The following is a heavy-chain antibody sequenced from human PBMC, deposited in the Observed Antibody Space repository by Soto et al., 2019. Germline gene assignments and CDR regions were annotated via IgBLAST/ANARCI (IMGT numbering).Heavy chain of an antibody. CDR3: SRVFRSVYVVY. J-gene: IGHJ4*02. D-gene: IGHD1-26*01. V-gene: IGHV3-33*01. Sequence: QIQLVESGGGVVQPGTSLRLSCAASGFTFKNYGMHWVRQAPGKGLEWVAVIWHDGGNKYYADSVKGRFTISRDNPKSTLDLELISLRGEDTAVYCRSRVFRSVYVVYGGQGARVTVSP. CDR2: IWHDGGNK. CDR1: GFTFKNYG.